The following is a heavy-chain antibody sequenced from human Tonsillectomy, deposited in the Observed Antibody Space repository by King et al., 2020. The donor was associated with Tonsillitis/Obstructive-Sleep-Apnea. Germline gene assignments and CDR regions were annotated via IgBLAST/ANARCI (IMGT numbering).Heavy chain of an antibody. CDR3: ARVGTIFRVGWFDP. Sequence: VQLVESGGGLVKPGGSLRLSCAASGFTFTDYYMIWIRQAPGKGLEWVSYISSSGSYTNYADSVKGRFTISRDNAKKSLYLKMNSLRAEDTAVYYFARVGTIFRVGWFDPWGQGTLVTVSS. CDR2: ISSSGSYT. J-gene: IGHJ5*02. D-gene: IGHD3-3*01. V-gene: IGHV3-11*05. CDR1: GFTFTDYY.